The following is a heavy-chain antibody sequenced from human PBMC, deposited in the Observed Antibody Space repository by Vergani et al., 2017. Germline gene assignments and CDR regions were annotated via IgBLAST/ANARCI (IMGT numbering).Heavy chain of an antibody. V-gene: IGHV1-69*01. CDR3: ARDRRVVITTSGAFDI. D-gene: IGHD3-22*01. J-gene: IGHJ3*02. CDR2: IIPIFGTA. CDR1: GGTFSSYA. Sequence: QVQLVQSGAEVKKPGSSVKVSCKASGGTFSSYAISWVRQAPGQGLEWMGGIIPIFGTANYAQKFQGRVTITADESTSTAYMERSSLRAEDTAVYYCARDRRVVITTSGAFDIWGQGTMVTVSS.